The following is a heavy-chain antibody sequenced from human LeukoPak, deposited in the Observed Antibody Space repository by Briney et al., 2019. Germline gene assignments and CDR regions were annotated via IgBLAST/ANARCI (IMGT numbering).Heavy chain of an antibody. V-gene: IGHV3-21*01. Sequence: GGSLRLSCAASGFTFNNFYMNWVRQAPGKGLEWVSSISSSSSYIDYAESLKGRFTISRDNAKNSLYLQMNSLSVEDTAVYYCAMTTEGGTTAIAPYYFDYWGQGTLVTVSS. CDR2: ISSSSSYI. CDR1: GFTFNNFY. D-gene: IGHD3-16*01. J-gene: IGHJ4*02. CDR3: AMTTEGGTTAIAPYYFDY.